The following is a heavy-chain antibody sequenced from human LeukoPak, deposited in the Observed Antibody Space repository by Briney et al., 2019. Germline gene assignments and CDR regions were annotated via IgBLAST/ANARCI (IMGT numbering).Heavy chain of an antibody. J-gene: IGHJ4*02. Sequence: ASVKVSCKASGYTFTSYDINWVRQATGQGLEWMGWMNPNSGNTGYAQKFQGRVTMTRNTSISTAYMELSSLRSEDTAVYYCARDCSSTSSYAGGYFDYWGQGTLVTISS. CDR3: ARDCSSTSSYAGGYFDY. CDR1: GYTFTSYD. D-gene: IGHD2-2*01. CDR2: MNPNSGNT. V-gene: IGHV1-8*01.